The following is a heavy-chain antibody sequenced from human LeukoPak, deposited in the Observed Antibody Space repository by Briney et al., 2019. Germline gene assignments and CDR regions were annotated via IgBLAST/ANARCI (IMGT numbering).Heavy chain of an antibody. CDR3: AREGLTRRELYYDSSGYLDY. CDR2: ISSSSSYI. V-gene: IGHV3-21*01. D-gene: IGHD3-22*01. Sequence: GGSLRLSCAASGFTFSSYSMNWVRQAPGKGLEWVSSISSSSSYIYYAGSVKGRFTISRDNAKNSLYLQMNSLRAEDTAVYYCAREGLTRRELYYDSSGYLDYWGQGTLVTVSS. CDR1: GFTFSSYS. J-gene: IGHJ4*02.